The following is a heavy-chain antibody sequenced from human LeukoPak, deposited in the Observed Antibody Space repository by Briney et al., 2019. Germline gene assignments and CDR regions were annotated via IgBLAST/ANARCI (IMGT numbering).Heavy chain of an antibody. CDR2: IFYSGNT. J-gene: IGHJ4*02. D-gene: IGHD3-9*01. CDR1: SGSVSNSHYY. V-gene: IGHV4-39*07. CDR3: ARVQGGILTGQ. Sequence: SETLSLTCTVSSGSVSNSHYYWAWVRQPPGKGLEWLGSIFYSGNTHYNPSLKSPVTISIDTSKNQFSLKVSSVTAADTAVYYCARVQGGILTGQWGQGTLVTVSS.